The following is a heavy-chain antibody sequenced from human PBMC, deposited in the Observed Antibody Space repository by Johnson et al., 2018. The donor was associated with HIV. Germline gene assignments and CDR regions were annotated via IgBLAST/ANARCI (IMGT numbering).Heavy chain of an antibody. CDR3: ARELQLWFSAFDI. V-gene: IGHV3-64*01. D-gene: IGHD5-18*01. Sequence: VQLVESGGGLVQPGGSLRLSCAASGFTFSSYAMHWVRQAPGKGLEYVSAISSNGGSTYYANSVKGRFTISRDKSKNTLYLQMGSLRAEDMAVYYCARELQLWFSAFDIWGQGTMVTVSS. CDR2: ISSNGGST. CDR1: GFTFSSYA. J-gene: IGHJ3*02.